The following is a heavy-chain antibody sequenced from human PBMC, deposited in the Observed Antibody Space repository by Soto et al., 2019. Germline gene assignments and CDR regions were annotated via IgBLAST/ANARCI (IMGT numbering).Heavy chain of an antibody. Sequence: QVQLVQSGAEVKKPGASVKVSCKASGYTFTSYYMHWVRQAPGQGLEWMGIINPSGGSTSYAQKFQGRVTMTRDTSTSTVYMELSSLRSEDTVVYYCARGYDFWTGYYYMDVWGKGTTVTVSS. CDR2: INPSGGST. CDR1: GYTFTSYY. V-gene: IGHV1-46*03. CDR3: ARGYDFWTGYYYMDV. D-gene: IGHD3-3*01. J-gene: IGHJ6*03.